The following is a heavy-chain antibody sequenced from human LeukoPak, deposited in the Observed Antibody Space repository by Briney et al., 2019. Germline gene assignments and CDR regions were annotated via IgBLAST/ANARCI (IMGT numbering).Heavy chain of an antibody. D-gene: IGHD2-15*01. Sequence: PSETLSLTCTVSGGSISSYYWSWIRQPPGKGLEWIGYIYYSGSTNYNPSLKSRVTISVDTSKNQFSLKLSSVTAADTAVYYCARAQCSGGSCYGFGFGYWGQGTLVTVSS. CDR2: IYYSGST. CDR1: GGSISSYY. CDR3: ARAQCSGGSCYGFGFGY. J-gene: IGHJ4*02. V-gene: IGHV4-59*01.